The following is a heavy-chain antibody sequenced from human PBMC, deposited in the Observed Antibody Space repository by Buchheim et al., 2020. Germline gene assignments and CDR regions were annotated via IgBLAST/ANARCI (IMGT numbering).Heavy chain of an antibody. CDR2: ISYDGSNK. Sequence: QVQLVEFGGGVVQPGRSLRLSCAASGFTFSSYAMHWVRQAPGKGLEWVAVISYDGSNKYYADSVKGRFTISRDNSKNTLYLQMNSLRAEDTAVYYCARAPWDILTGLDAFDIWGQGT. V-gene: IGHV3-30*04. D-gene: IGHD3-9*01. J-gene: IGHJ3*02. CDR3: ARAPWDILTGLDAFDI. CDR1: GFTFSSYA.